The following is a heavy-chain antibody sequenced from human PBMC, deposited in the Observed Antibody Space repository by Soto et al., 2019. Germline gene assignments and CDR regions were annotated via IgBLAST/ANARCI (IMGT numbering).Heavy chain of an antibody. Sequence: GESLKISCKGSGYSFTSYWIGWVRQMPGKGLEWMGIIYPGDSDTRYSPSFQGQVTISADKSISTAYLQWSSLKASDTAMYYCARRQLVLVSDQDAFDIWGQGTMVTVSS. V-gene: IGHV5-51*01. CDR1: GYSFTSYW. J-gene: IGHJ3*02. CDR3: ARRQLVLVSDQDAFDI. CDR2: IYPGDSDT. D-gene: IGHD6-13*01.